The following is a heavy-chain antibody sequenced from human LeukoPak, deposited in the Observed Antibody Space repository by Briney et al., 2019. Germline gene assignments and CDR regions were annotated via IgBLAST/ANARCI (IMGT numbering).Heavy chain of an antibody. CDR2: ISSSSSYI. CDR3: ARGRIVGATMFDY. J-gene: IGHJ4*02. V-gene: IGHV3-21*01. Sequence: GGSPRLSCAASGFTFSSYSMNWVRQAPGKGLEWVSSISSSSSYIYYADSVKGRFTISRDNAKNSLYLQMNSLRAEDTAVYYCARGRIVGATMFDYWGQGTLVTVSS. CDR1: GFTFSSYS. D-gene: IGHD1-26*01.